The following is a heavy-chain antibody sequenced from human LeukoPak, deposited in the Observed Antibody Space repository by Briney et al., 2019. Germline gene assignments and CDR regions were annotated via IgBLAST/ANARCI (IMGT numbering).Heavy chain of an antibody. Sequence: GESLKISCKGSGYSFTSNWIGWVRQMPGKGLEWMGIIYPGDSDTTYSPSLQGQVTLSADKSISTAYLQWSSLEASDTAIYYCARLLYYDSSRFFDYWGQGTLVTVSS. J-gene: IGHJ4*02. V-gene: IGHV5-51*01. D-gene: IGHD3-22*01. CDR3: ARLLYYDSSRFFDY. CDR1: GYSFTSNW. CDR2: IYPGDSDT.